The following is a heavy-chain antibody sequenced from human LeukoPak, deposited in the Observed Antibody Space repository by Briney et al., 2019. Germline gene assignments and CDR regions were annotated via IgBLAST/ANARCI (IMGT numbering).Heavy chain of an antibody. CDR2: IYPDDSDT. D-gene: IGHD5-18*01. CDR1: GFRFTSYW. CDR3: ARREAGQLFIDY. J-gene: IGHJ4*02. V-gene: IGHV5-51*01. Sequence: GESLKISCKGSGFRFTSYWIGWVRQMPGKGLEWMGIIYPDDSDTRYSPSFQGQVTISADKSISTAYLQWSSLRASDTAMYYCARREAGQLFIDYWGQGTLVTVSS.